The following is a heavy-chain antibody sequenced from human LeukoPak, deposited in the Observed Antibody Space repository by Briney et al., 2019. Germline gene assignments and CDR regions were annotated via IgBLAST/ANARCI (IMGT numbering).Heavy chain of an antibody. V-gene: IGHV3-7*01. CDR3: AREHCSSTSCYSNWFDP. Sequence: GGSLRLSCAASGFTFSSYWMSWVRRAPGKGLEWVANIKQVGSEKYYVDSVKGRFTISRDNAKNSLYLQMNSLRAEDTAVYYCAREHCSSTSCYSNWFDPWGQGTLVTVSS. J-gene: IGHJ5*02. CDR2: IKQVGSEK. D-gene: IGHD2-2*01. CDR1: GFTFSSYW.